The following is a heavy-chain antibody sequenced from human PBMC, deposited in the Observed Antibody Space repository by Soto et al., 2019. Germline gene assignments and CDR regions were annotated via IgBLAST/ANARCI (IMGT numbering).Heavy chain of an antibody. CDR2: INSDGTTT. CDR3: ATDGSYAQHV. CDR1: GFTFSNTW. D-gene: IGHD2-2*01. V-gene: IGHV3-74*01. Sequence: GGSLRLSCAASGFTFSNTWMHWVRQAPGKGLVWVSHINSDGTTTTYADSVKGRFTISRDNAKNTVHLQTNSLRAEDTAVYYCATDGSYAQHVWGQGTTVTVSS. J-gene: IGHJ6*02.